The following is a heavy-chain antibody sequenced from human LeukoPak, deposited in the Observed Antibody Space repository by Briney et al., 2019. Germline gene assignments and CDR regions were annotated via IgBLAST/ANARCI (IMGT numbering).Heavy chain of an antibody. V-gene: IGHV4-4*07. D-gene: IGHD3-22*01. CDR3: ARGPNYSDSSGYFKY. CDR2: IYTSGST. CDR1: GGTISGYY. J-gene: IGHJ4*02. Sequence: PSETLSLTCTASGGTISGYYWSWIRQPAGKGLEWMGRIYTSGSTNYNPSLRSRLSILVDKYKNQFSFILSPMTAADTAVYYCARGPNYSDSSGYFKYWGQGTLVTVSS.